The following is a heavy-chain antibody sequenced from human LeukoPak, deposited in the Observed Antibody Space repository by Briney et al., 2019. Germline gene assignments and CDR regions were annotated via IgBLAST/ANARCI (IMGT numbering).Heavy chain of an antibody. Sequence: GGSLRLSCAASGFTFSSYGMHWVRQAPGKGLEWVAFIRYDGSNKYYADSVKGRFTISRDNSKNTLYLQMNSLRAEDTAVYYCAKDMGSSGYYGAFDIWGQGTKVTVSS. V-gene: IGHV3-30*02. CDR2: IRYDGSNK. J-gene: IGHJ3*02. CDR1: GFTFSSYG. D-gene: IGHD6-19*01. CDR3: AKDMGSSGYYGAFDI.